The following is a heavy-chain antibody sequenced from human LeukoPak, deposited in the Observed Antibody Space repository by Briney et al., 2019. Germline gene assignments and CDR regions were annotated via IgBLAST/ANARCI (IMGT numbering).Heavy chain of an antibody. V-gene: IGHV1-3*01. CDR1: GGTFSSYA. D-gene: IGHD4-17*01. CDR2: INVGNGNT. J-gene: IGHJ3*02. Sequence: ASVKVSCKASGGTFSSYAISWVRQAPGQGLEWMGWINVGNGNTKYSQKFQGRVTITRDTSASTAYMELSSLRSEDTAVYYCARVLISDYGDHAFDIWGQGSMVTVSS. CDR3: ARVLISDYGDHAFDI.